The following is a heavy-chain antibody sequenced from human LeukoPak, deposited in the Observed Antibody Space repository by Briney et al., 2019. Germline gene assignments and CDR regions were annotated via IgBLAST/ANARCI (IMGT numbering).Heavy chain of an antibody. V-gene: IGHV4-59*12. CDR1: GGSISSYY. CDR2: IYYSGST. CDR3: ARDAVGAMGI. J-gene: IGHJ3*02. Sequence: SETLSLTCTVSGGSISSYYWSWIRQPPGRGLEWIGYIYYSGSTNYNPSLKSRVTISVDTSKNQFSLKLSPVTAADTAVYYCARDAVGAMGIWGQGTMVTVSS. D-gene: IGHD5-18*01.